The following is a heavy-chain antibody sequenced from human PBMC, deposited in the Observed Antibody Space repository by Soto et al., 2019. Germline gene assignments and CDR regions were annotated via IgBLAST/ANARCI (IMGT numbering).Heavy chain of an antibody. J-gene: IGHJ6*04. CDR1: GYTFTSYA. D-gene: IGHD3-16*01. V-gene: IGHV1-3*01. CDR2: INAGNGNT. Sequence: ASVKVSCKASGYTFTSYAMHWVRQAPGQRLEWMGWINAGNGNTKYSQKFQGRVTITRDTSASTAYMELSSLRSEDTAVYYCAGAPRYVAPIWGSYEKSSSYYGMDVWGKGTRVTVPS. CDR3: AGAPRYVAPIWGSYEKSSSYYGMDV.